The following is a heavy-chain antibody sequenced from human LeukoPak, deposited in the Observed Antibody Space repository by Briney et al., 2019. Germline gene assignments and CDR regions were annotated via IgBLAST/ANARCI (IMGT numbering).Heavy chain of an antibody. D-gene: IGHD4-11*01. CDR3: AKGDYNHYYYYMDV. CDR2: ISGSGGST. V-gene: IGHV3-23*01. CDR1: GFTFSSYA. Sequence: GGSLRLSCAASGFTFSSYAMSWVRQAPGKGLEWVSAISGSGGSTYYADSVKGRFTISRDNSKNTLYLQMNSLRAEDTAAYYCAKGDYNHYYYYMDVWGKGTTVTVSS. J-gene: IGHJ6*03.